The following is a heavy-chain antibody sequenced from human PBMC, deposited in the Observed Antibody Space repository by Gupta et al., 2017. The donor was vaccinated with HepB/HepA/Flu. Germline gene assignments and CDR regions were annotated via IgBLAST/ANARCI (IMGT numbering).Heavy chain of an antibody. Sequence: QVQLQQWGAGLLKPSETLSLTCAVYGGSFSGYYWSWIRQPPGKGLEWIGEINHSGSTNYNPSLKSRVTISVDTSKNQFSLKLSSVTAADTAVYYCARGHTDYYYGMDVWGQGTTVTVSS. CDR1: GGSFSGYY. CDR3: ARGHTDYYYGMDV. CDR2: INHSGST. J-gene: IGHJ6*02. V-gene: IGHV4-34*01.